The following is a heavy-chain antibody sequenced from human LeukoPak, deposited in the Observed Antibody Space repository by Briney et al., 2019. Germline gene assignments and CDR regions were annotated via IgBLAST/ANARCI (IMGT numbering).Heavy chain of an antibody. CDR1: GFTFSSYW. Sequence: TGGSLRLSCAASGFTFSSYWMHWVRQAPGKGLVWVSRINSDGSSTSYADSVKGRFTISRDNAKNTLYLQMNSLRAEDTAVYYCAMNTEYCTNGVCSIDYWGQGTLVTVSS. J-gene: IGHJ4*02. V-gene: IGHV3-74*01. CDR3: AMNTEYCTNGVCSIDY. D-gene: IGHD2-8*01. CDR2: INSDGSST.